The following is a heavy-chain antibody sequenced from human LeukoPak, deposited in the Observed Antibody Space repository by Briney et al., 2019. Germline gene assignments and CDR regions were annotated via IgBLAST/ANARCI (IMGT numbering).Heavy chain of an antibody. CDR3: ARETLYSSSQAAFDY. V-gene: IGHV4-59*01. CDR1: GGSISYYY. CDR2: IYYSGTT. D-gene: IGHD6-6*01. J-gene: IGHJ4*02. Sequence: SETLSLTCTVSGGSISYYYWLWLPQPPGKGLEGIRYIYYSGTTNYNPSLKSRVTISVDTARNHFSLKLSSVSAADTAVYYCARETLYSSSQAAFDYWGQGTRVTVSS.